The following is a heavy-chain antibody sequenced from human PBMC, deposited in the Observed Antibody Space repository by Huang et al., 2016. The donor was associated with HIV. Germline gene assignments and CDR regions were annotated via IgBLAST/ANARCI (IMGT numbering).Heavy chain of an antibody. CDR1: GFTFSDYG. Sequence: QVQLVESGGGVVQPGTSLRLSCAASGFTFSDYGMHWVRQAPGKGLEGVTIISYDGSNKYDADSVKGRFTISRDNSKNTLYLQINSLRTEDTAVYYCAKCQRGRHSNGFDMWGRGTMVTVRS. V-gene: IGHV3-30*18. J-gene: IGHJ3*02. CDR2: ISYDGSNK. D-gene: IGHD1-26*01. CDR3: AKCQRGRHSNGFDM.